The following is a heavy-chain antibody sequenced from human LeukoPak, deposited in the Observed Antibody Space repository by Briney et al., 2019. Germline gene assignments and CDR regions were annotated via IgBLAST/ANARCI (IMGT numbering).Heavy chain of an antibody. D-gene: IGHD3-3*01. CDR2: IYHSGST. CDR1: GYSISSGYY. J-gene: IGHJ4*02. CDR3: ARVRITIFGVVTSHDFDY. Sequence: SETLSLTRTVSGYSISSGYYWGWIRQPPGKGLEWIGSIYHSGSTYYNPSLKSRVTISVDTSKNQFSLKLSSVTAADTAVYYCARVRITIFGVVTSHDFDYWGQGTLVTVSS. V-gene: IGHV4-38-2*02.